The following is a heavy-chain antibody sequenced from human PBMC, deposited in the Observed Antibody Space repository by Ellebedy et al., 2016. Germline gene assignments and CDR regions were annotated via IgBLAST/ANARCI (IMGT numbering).Heavy chain of an antibody. CDR3: ARGDYGGNSNGMDV. D-gene: IGHD4-23*01. CDR1: GGSFSGYY. J-gene: IGHJ6*02. V-gene: IGHV4-34*01. Sequence: SETLSLXXAVYGGSFSGYYWSWIRQPPGKGLEWIGEINHSGSTNYNPSLKSRVTISVDTSKNQFSLKLSSVTAADTAVYYCARGDYGGNSNGMDVWGQGTTVTVSS. CDR2: INHSGST.